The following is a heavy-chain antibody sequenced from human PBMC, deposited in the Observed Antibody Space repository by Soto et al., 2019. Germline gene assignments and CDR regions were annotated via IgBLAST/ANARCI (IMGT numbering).Heavy chain of an antibody. CDR2: ISYDGSNK. CDR3: ARPLSLEPYYYYYYGMDV. Sequence: QVQLVESGGGVVQPGRSLRLSCAASGFTFSSYAMHWVRQAPGKGLEWVAVISYDGSNKYYADSVKGRFTISRDNSKNTLYLQMNSLRAEDTAVYYCARPLSLEPYYYYYYGMDVWGQGTTVTVSS. CDR1: GFTFSSYA. V-gene: IGHV3-30-3*01. J-gene: IGHJ6*02.